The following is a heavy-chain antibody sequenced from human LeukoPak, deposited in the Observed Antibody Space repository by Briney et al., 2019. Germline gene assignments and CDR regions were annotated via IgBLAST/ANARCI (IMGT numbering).Heavy chain of an antibody. D-gene: IGHD1-26*01. Sequence: GSLRLSCAASGFTFISYSMNWVRQAPGKGLEWVSSISSSSSYIYYADSVKGRFTISRDNAKNSLYLQMNSLRAEDTAVYYCARGGGGSYSISYWGQGTLVTVSS. CDR1: GFTFISYS. V-gene: IGHV3-21*01. CDR2: ISSSSSYI. J-gene: IGHJ4*02. CDR3: ARGGGGSYSISY.